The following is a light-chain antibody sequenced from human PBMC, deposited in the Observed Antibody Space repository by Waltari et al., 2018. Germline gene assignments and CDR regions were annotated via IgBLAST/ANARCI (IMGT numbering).Light chain of an antibody. CDR1: NLGNKE. J-gene: IGLJ3*02. Sequence: SYELTQPSSVSVAPGQTARFTCGGINLGNKEVHWYQVRPGQAPLLVIFDHVRRPPRNPSRFSGSKSGDTANLIITGVEAGDEADHFCQVFDKNNEGLVFGGGTKLTV. CDR3: QVFDKNNEGLV. V-gene: IGLV3-21*02. CDR2: DHV.